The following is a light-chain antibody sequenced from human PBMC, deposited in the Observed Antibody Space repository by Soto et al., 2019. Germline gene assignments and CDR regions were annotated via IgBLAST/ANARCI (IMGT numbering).Light chain of an antibody. V-gene: IGKV3-20*01. CDR2: GAS. CDR1: QSVSNNY. Sequence: EIVLTQSTGTLSLSPGERATLSCRASQSVSNNYLAWYQQKPGQAPRLLIYGASSRATGIPDRFTGSGSGTDFTLTIARLEPADYAVYSCQQYGSSPPITFGQGTRLDIK. J-gene: IGKJ5*01. CDR3: QQYGSSPPIT.